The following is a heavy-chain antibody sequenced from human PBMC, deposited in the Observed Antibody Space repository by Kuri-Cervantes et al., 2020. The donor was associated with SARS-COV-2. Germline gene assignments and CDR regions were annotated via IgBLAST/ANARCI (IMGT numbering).Heavy chain of an antibody. CDR1: GYTLTELS. CDR2: FDPEDGKT. D-gene: IGHD5-18*01. Sequence: ASVKVSCKVSGYTLTELSMHWVRQASGKGLEWMGGFDPEDGKTIYEQRFQGRVTITSDTSTSTAYMELSSLRSEDTAVYYCSSVFGYSYGVTSRRDWFDPWGQGTLVTVSS. J-gene: IGHJ5*02. V-gene: IGHV1-24*01. CDR3: SSVFGYSYGVTSRRDWFDP.